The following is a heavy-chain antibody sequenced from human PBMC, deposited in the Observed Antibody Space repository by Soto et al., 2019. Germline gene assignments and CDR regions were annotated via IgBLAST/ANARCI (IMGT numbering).Heavy chain of an antibody. D-gene: IGHD3-3*01. CDR3: ARGLRFFGWFDS. CDR2: IYYSGST. V-gene: IGHV4-30-4*01. CDR1: GGSISSGDYY. J-gene: IGHJ5*01. Sequence: SETLSLTCTVSGGSISSGDYYWSWIRQPPGKGLEWIGYIYYSGSTYYNPYLKSRVTISVDTSKNQFSLKLSSVTAADTAVYYCARGLRFFGWFDSWGQGTQVTVS.